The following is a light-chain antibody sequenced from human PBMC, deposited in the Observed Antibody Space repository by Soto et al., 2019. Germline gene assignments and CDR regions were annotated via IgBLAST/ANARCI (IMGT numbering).Light chain of an antibody. CDR1: QSISSW. J-gene: IGKJ1*01. CDR3: QQYNSYSWP. Sequence: DIQMSPSPCTLSASVGGSGTITCRASQSISSWLAWYHQKPWKAPNLLIYDGSSLESGVPSRFRGSGSGTEFTLTISTLQPDVLATYYCQQYNSYSWPFGQRNKL. V-gene: IGKV1-5*01. CDR2: DGS.